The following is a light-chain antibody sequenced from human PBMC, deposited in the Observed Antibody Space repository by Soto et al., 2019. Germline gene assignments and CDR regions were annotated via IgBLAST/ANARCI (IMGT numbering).Light chain of an antibody. CDR3: SSYTTAGTMYV. CDR2: EVN. V-gene: IGLV2-14*01. CDR1: PSDVGDYDF. J-gene: IGLJ1*01. Sequence: QSALTQRASVSGSPGQSITISCTGTPSDVGDYDFVSWYQHHPAKAPKVIIFEVNKRPSGVSTRFSGSKSGNTASLTISGLQAEDEADYFCSSYTTAGTMYVFGSGTKLTVL.